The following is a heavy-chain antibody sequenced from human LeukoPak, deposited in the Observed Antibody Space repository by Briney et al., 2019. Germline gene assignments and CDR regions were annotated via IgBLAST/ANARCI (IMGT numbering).Heavy chain of an antibody. D-gene: IGHD3-10*01. J-gene: IGHJ4*02. V-gene: IGHV3-30*18. CDR3: AKDLWFGESYYFDY. Sequence: GRSLRLSCAASGFTFSSYGMHWVRQAPGKGLEWVAVISYDGSNKYYADSVKGRFTISRDNSKSTLYLQMNSLRAEDTAVYYCAKDLWFGESYYFDYWGQGTLVTVSS. CDR1: GFTFSSYG. CDR2: ISYDGSNK.